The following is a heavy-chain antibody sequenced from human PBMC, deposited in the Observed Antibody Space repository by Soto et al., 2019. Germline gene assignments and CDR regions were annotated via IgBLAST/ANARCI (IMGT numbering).Heavy chain of an antibody. CDR1: GFTFSNAW. Sequence: GGSLRLSCAASGFTFSNAWMNWVRQAPGKGLEWVGRIKSKTDGWTTDYAAPVKGIFTISRDDSKNTLYLQMNSLKTEDTAVYYCTTDFNGYYYYGMDVWGQGTTVTV. J-gene: IGHJ6*02. CDR2: IKSKTDGWTT. CDR3: TTDFNGYYYYGMDV. V-gene: IGHV3-15*07.